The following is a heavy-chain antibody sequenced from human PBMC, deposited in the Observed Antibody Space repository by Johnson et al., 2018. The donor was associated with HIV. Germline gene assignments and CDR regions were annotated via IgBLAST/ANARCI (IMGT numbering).Heavy chain of an antibody. CDR3: ARPTGGLRAFDI. CDR1: AFSVSSNY. J-gene: IGHJ3*02. Sequence: VRLVESGGGLVQPGGSLRLSCAVSAFSVSSNYMSWVRQAPGKGLEWVSVIYSDGTTYYADSVKGRFTISRDTSKNTLYLQMNNLIPDDTAVYYCARPTGGLRAFDIWGQGTMVTVSS. V-gene: IGHV3-66*02. CDR2: IYSDGTT. D-gene: IGHD4-11*01.